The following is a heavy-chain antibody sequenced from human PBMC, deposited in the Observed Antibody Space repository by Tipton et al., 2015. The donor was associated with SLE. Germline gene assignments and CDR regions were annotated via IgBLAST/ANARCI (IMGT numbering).Heavy chain of an antibody. CDR2: IYYSGST. D-gene: IGHD1-26*01. J-gene: IGHJ1*01. V-gene: IGHV4-59*08. Sequence: TLSLTCTVSGGYIISYYWNWIRQPPGKGLEWIGYIYYSGSTNYNPSLKSRVTISVDTSKNQFSLKLSSVTAADTAVYYCARNSGSYWGYFQHWGQGTLVTVSS. CDR1: GGYIISYY. CDR3: ARNSGSYWGYFQH.